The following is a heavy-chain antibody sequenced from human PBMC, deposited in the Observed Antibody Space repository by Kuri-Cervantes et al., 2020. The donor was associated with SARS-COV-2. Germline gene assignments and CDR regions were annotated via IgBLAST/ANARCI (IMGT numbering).Heavy chain of an antibody. J-gene: IGHJ6*02. CDR1: GFAFSDYT. Sequence: GGSLRLSCAASGFAFSDYTMNWVRQAPGKGLEWVSYIGNSGGAINYADSVKGRFTISRDNVKNSVYLQMRSLRAEDTAVYYCARERFDVWGQGTTVTVSS. CDR3: ARERFDV. V-gene: IGHV3-48*01. CDR2: IGNSGGAI.